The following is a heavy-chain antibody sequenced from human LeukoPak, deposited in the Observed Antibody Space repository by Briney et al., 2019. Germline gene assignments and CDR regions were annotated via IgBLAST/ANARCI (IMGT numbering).Heavy chain of an antibody. Sequence: PRASVKVSCKTSGYTFTGYYMHWVRQAPGEGLEWMGIINPSGGSTSYAQKFQGRVTMTRDTSTSTVYMELSSLRSEDTAVYYCARDREYYYDSSGYPPGAWFDPWGQGTLVTVSS. CDR3: ARDREYYYDSSGYPPGAWFDP. J-gene: IGHJ5*02. CDR2: INPSGGST. V-gene: IGHV1-46*01. D-gene: IGHD3-22*01. CDR1: GYTFTGYY.